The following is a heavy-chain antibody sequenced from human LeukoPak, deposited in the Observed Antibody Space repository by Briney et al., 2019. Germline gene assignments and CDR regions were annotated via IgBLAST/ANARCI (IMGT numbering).Heavy chain of an antibody. CDR1: GFTFSRYW. J-gene: IGHJ6*02. CDR2: IKQDGSEK. V-gene: IGHV3-7*01. CDR3: ARDPTPRYCSGGSCYTHYGMDV. D-gene: IGHD2-15*01. Sequence: PGGSLRLSCAASGFTFSRYWMSWVRQAPGKGLEWVANIKQDGSEKYYVESVKGRFTISKDNAKNSLYLQMNSLRAEDTAVYYCARDPTPRYCSGGSCYTHYGMDVWGQGTTVTVSS.